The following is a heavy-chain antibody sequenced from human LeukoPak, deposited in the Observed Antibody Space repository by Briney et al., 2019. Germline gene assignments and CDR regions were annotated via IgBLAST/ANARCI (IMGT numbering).Heavy chain of an antibody. CDR2: IKQDGSEK. V-gene: IGHV3-7*01. CDR1: GFTFSSYW. J-gene: IGHJ4*02. CDR3: ARDDSHPSSPLDY. D-gene: IGHD6-13*01. Sequence: PGGSLRLSCAASGFTFSSYWMSWVRQAPGKGLEWVANIKQDGSEKYYVDSVKGRFTISRDNAKNSLYLQMNSLRAEDTAVYYCARDDSHPSSPLDYWGQGTLVTVSS.